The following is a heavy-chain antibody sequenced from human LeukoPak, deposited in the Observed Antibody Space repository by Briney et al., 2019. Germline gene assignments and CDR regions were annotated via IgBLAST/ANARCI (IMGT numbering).Heavy chain of an antibody. Sequence: SQTLSLTCTVSGGSISSGDYYWNWIRQPPGKGLEWIGYIYYSASTYYNPSLKSRVTISVDTSKNQFSLKVSSVTAADTAVYYCARGDYYAGGGRNWFDPWGHGTLVTVSS. D-gene: IGHD3-16*01. V-gene: IGHV4-30-4*01. CDR3: ARGDYYAGGGRNWFDP. J-gene: IGHJ5*02. CDR1: GGSISSGDYY. CDR2: IYYSAST.